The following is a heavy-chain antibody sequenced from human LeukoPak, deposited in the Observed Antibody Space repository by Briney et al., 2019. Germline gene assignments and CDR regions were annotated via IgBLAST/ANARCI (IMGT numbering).Heavy chain of an antibody. J-gene: IGHJ5*02. Sequence: SETLSLTCTVSGGSISSGDYYWSWIRQPPGKGLEWIGYIYYSGSTYYNPSLKSRVTISVDTSKNQFSLELSSVTAADTAVYYCARDFVLGYCSSTSCHNWFDPWGQGTLVTVSS. CDR3: ARDFVLGYCSSTSCHNWFDP. CDR2: IYYSGST. V-gene: IGHV4-30-4*08. CDR1: GGSISSGDYY. D-gene: IGHD2-2*01.